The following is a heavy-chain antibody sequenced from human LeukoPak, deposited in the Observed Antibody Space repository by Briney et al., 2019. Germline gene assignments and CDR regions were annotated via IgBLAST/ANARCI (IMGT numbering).Heavy chain of an antibody. V-gene: IGHV1-2*02. CDR2: INPNTGDT. D-gene: IGHD5/OR15-5a*01. Sequence: ASVKVSCKASGYTFTAYYIHWVRQAPGQGLQWMGWINPNTGDTNFAQNFEGRVTMTRDTSFSTAYMELSTLRSDDTAVYYCARGGYSVYESLVYWGQGTLVTVSS. CDR3: ARGGYSVYESLVY. J-gene: IGHJ4*02. CDR1: GYTFTAYY.